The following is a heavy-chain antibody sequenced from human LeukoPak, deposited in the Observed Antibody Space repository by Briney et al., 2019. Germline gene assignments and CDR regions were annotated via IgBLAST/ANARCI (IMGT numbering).Heavy chain of an antibody. Sequence: GASVKVSCKASGYTFTGYYMHWVRQAPGQGLEWMGGIIPIFGTANYAQKFQGRVTITADESTSTAYMELSSLRSEDTAVYYCARDQDDFWSGYYPPDYYYYYMDVWGKGATVTVSS. CDR2: IIPIFGTA. CDR1: GYTFTGYY. J-gene: IGHJ6*03. V-gene: IGHV1-69*13. CDR3: ARDQDDFWSGYYPPDYYYYYMDV. D-gene: IGHD3-3*01.